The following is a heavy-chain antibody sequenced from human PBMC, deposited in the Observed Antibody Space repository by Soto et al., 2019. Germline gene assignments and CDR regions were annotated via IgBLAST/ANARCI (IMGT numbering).Heavy chain of an antibody. D-gene: IGHD6-13*01. V-gene: IGHV1-18*01. CDR1: GYTFTSYG. Sequence: ASVKVSCKASGYTFTSYGISWVRQAPGQGLEWMGWISAYNGNTNYAQKLQGRVTMTTDTSTSTAYMELRSLRSDDTAVYYCARDSKHSSSWYYYGMDVWGQGTTVTVSS. CDR2: ISAYNGNT. J-gene: IGHJ6*02. CDR3: ARDSKHSSSWYYYGMDV.